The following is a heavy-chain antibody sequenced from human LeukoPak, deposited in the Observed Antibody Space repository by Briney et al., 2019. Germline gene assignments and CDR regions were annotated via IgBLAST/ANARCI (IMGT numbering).Heavy chain of an antibody. D-gene: IGHD3-22*01. J-gene: IGHJ4*02. CDR1: GGSISSGSYY. CDR3: ASESTMIVVVIRAFDY. Sequence: SQTLSLTCTVSGGSISSGSYYWSWIRQPAGKGLEWIGRIYTSGSTNYNPSLKSRVIISVDTSKNQFSLKLSSVTAADTAVYYCASESTMIVVVIRAFDYWGQGTLVTVSS. CDR2: IYTSGST. V-gene: IGHV4-61*02.